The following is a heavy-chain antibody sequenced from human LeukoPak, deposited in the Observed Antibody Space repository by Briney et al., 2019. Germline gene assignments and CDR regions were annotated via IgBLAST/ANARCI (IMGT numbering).Heavy chain of an antibody. Sequence: GGSLRLSCAASGFTFSSYWMSWVRQAPGKGLEWVANIKQDGSEKYYVDSVKGRFTISRDNAKNPLYLQMNSLRAEDTAVYYCARGTIAAAGYYYFDYWGQGTQVTLSS. CDR1: GFTFSSYW. CDR2: IKQDGSEK. J-gene: IGHJ4*02. D-gene: IGHD6-13*01. CDR3: ARGTIAAAGYYYFDY. V-gene: IGHV3-7*04.